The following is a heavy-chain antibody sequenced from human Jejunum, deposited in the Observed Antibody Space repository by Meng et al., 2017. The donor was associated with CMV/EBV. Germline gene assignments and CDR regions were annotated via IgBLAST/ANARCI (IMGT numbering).Heavy chain of an antibody. CDR2: ISAYNGNI. D-gene: IGHD1-26*01. CDR1: GYTFTNYG. Sequence: QAQLVQCGGEVKKPGASLKVSCKASGYTFTNYGITWVRQAPGQGLEWMGWISAYNGNINYAQTLQGRVTMTTDTSTSTAYMELKSLRSDDTAVYYCARVEVGITSGDYWGQGTLVTVSS. J-gene: IGHJ4*02. V-gene: IGHV1-18*01. CDR3: ARVEVGITSGDY.